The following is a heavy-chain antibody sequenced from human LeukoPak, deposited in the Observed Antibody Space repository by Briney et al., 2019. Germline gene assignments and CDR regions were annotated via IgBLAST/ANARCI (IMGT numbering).Heavy chain of an antibody. CDR2: IYIGGST. J-gene: IGHJ6*02. CDR1: GFTVSSNY. D-gene: IGHD1-26*01. Sequence: GGSLRLSCAASGFTVSSNYMSWVRQAPGKGLEWVSSIYIGGSTYYADSVKGRFTISRDNPNNTLYLQMHSLRAEDTAVYYCAKGGQGNGPSRGAVYGMDVWGQGTTVTVS. CDR3: AKGGQGNGPSRGAVYGMDV. V-gene: IGHV3-66*01.